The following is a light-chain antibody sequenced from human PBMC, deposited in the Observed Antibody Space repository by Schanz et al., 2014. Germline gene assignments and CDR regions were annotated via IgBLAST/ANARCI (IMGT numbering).Light chain of an antibody. CDR3: QKYNSAPLT. CDR1: QSISSW. CDR2: DAS. Sequence: DIQMTQSPSTLSASVGDRVTITCRASQSISSWLAWYQQKPGKAPKLLIYDASSLESGVPSRFSGSGSGTEFTLTISSLQPEDVATYYCQKYNSAPLTFGGGPKLKTK. J-gene: IGKJ4*01. V-gene: IGKV1-5*01.